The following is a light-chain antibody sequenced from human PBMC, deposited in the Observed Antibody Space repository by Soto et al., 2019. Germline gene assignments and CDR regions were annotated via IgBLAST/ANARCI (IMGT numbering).Light chain of an antibody. V-gene: IGKV1-9*01. CDR1: QGISSD. CDR3: QQLKSYPIT. Sequence: DIQLTQSPSFLSASIGDRVTITCRASQGISSDLAWYQQKPGKAPKLLIYDTSTLQGGVPLRFSGRGSGTEFTLTISRLQPEDFATYSCQQLKSYPITFGQGTRLDIK. CDR2: DTS. J-gene: IGKJ5*01.